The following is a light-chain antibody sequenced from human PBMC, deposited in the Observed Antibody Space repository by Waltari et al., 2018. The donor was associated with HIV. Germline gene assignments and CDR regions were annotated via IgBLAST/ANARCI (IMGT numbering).Light chain of an antibody. CDR3: QQYSNWPRT. CDR1: QSISSN. CDR2: GAS. J-gene: IGKJ1*01. Sequence: DIMMTQSPATLSVTPGERATLSCRASQSISSNVAWYQQRRGQAPRLLIYGASTRASGIPARFSGSGSGPEVSLTISSLQSEDFAIYYCQQYSNWPRTFGQGTKVEI. V-gene: IGKV3-15*01.